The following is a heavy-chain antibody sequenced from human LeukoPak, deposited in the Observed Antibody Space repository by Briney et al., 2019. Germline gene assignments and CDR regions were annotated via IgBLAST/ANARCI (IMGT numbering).Heavy chain of an antibody. V-gene: IGHV1-18*01. CDR1: GYTFTSYG. J-gene: IGHJ1*01. Sequence: ASVKVSCKASGYTFTSYGISWVRQARGQGLEWMGGISAYNGNTNYAQKLQGRVTMTTDTSTSTAYMELRSLRSDDTAVYYCARGDSIAAAGTVPEYFQHWGQGTVVTVSS. CDR3: ARGDSIAAAGTVPEYFQH. CDR2: ISAYNGNT. D-gene: IGHD6-13*01.